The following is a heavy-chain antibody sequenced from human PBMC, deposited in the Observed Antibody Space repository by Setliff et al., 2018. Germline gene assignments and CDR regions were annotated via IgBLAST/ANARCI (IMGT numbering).Heavy chain of an antibody. CDR1: GYSFTSHY. Sequence: ASVKVSCKTSGYSFTSHYMHWVRQAPGQGLEWMGIINPGGLTSSSTQKFEGRVTMTRDTSTSTAYMELRGLTSDDTAVYYCSRLVRYCSKTTCQTASGAELWGQGTLVTVSS. D-gene: IGHD2-8*01. V-gene: IGHV1-46*01. J-gene: IGHJ4*02. CDR2: INPGGLTS. CDR3: SRLVRYCSKTTCQTASGAEL.